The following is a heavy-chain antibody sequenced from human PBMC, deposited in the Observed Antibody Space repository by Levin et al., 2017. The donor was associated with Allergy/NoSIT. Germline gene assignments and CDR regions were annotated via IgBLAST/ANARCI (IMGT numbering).Heavy chain of an antibody. CDR2: IYYSGST. V-gene: IGHV4-30-4*01. Sequence: SETLSLTCTVSGGSISSGDYYWSWIRQPPGKGLEWIGYIYYSGSTYYNPSLKSRVTISVDTSKNQFSLKLSSVTAADTAVYYCARDGGGYSYGYSFDYWGQGTLVTVSS. J-gene: IGHJ4*02. CDR1: GGSISSGDYY. D-gene: IGHD5-18*01. CDR3: ARDGGGYSYGYSFDY.